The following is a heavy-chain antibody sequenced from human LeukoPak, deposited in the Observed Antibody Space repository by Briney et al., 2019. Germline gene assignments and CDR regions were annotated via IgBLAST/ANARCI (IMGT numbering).Heavy chain of an antibody. CDR1: GFTFSSYS. J-gene: IGHJ3*02. V-gene: IGHV3-48*01. CDR3: ARGRSPHWDPGDAFDI. D-gene: IGHD1-26*01. Sequence: GGSLRLSCAASGFTFSSYSMNWVRQAPGKGLEWVSYISSSSSTIYYADSVKGRFTISRDNAKNSLYLQMNSLRAEDTAVYYCARGRSPHWDPGDAFDIWGQGTMVTVPS. CDR2: ISSSSSTI.